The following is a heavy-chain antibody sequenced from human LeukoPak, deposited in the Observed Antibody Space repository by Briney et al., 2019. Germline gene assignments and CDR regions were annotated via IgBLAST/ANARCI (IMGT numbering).Heavy chain of an antibody. CDR1: GFTFSSYS. Sequence: GGSLRLSCAASGFTFSSYSMNWVRQAPGKGLEWVSYISSSSSTMYYADSVKGRFTISRDNAKNSLYLQMNSLRAEDTAVYYCARGRSWSDYWGQGTLVTVSS. V-gene: IGHV3-48*04. J-gene: IGHJ4*02. CDR2: ISSSSSTM. D-gene: IGHD1-26*01. CDR3: ARGRSWSDY.